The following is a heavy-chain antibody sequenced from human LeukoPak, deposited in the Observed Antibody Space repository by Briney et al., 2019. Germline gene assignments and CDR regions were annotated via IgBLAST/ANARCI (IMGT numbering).Heavy chain of an antibody. J-gene: IGHJ4*02. D-gene: IGHD1-26*01. Sequence: GGSLRLSCAASGFAFNFYAMSWVRQAPGKGLVWVSRINSDGSSTDYVDSVKGRFTISRGSARNTVYLQMNSLRAEDTAVYCCVSRWELLHWGQGTLVTVSS. CDR3: VSRWELLH. CDR1: GFAFNFYA. CDR2: INSDGSST. V-gene: IGHV3-74*01.